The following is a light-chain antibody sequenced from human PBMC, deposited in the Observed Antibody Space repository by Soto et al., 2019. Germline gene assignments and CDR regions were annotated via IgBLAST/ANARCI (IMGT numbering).Light chain of an antibody. CDR3: QQYGSSGT. CDR1: QSVSNNY. J-gene: IGKJ1*01. CDR2: GAS. V-gene: IGKV3-20*01. Sequence: ESVLTPSPGTLSLSPGEIATLSCRASQSVSNNYLAWYQQKPGQAPRLLIYGASNRATGIPDRFSGSGSGTDFTLTISRLEPEDFAVYYCQQYGSSGTFGQGTKVDIK.